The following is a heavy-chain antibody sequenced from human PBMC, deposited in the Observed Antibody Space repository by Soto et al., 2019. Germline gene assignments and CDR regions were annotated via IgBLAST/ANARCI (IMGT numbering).Heavy chain of an antibody. J-gene: IGHJ4*02. V-gene: IGHV3-30*18. CDR1: GFTFSSYG. Sequence: QVQLVESGGGVVQPGRSLRLSCAASGFTFSSYGMHWVRQAPGKGLEWVAVISYDGSNKYYADSVKGRFTISRDNSKNTLYLQMNSLRAEYTAVYYCAKDRIDSSGYYYVRPLDYWGQGTLVTVST. CDR2: ISYDGSNK. CDR3: AKDRIDSSGYYYVRPLDY. D-gene: IGHD3-22*01.